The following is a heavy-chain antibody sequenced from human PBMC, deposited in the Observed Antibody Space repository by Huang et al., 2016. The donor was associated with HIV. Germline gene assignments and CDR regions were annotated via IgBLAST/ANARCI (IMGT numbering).Heavy chain of an antibody. CDR2: IKTKDDGGKT. V-gene: IGHV3-15*01. D-gene: IGHD6-25*01. CDR3: TTWARTSAGGN. CDR1: GFTFKDAW. Sequence: EVQLVESGGGLVKPGGSLRLSCAASGFTFKDAWMSWVRQTPGKGREWVGLIKTKDDGGKTDYAAPVKGRFSMSRDDSKNTFYLQMNSLKSEDTAVYYCTTWARTSAGGNWGQGTLVSVSS. J-gene: IGHJ4*02.